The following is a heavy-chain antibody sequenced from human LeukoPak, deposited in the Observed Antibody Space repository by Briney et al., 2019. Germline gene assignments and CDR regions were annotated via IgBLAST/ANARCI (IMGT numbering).Heavy chain of an antibody. CDR3: ARPRAADMPWWAY. Sequence: GGSLRLSCAASGFTFSSYAMHWVRQAPGKGLEWVAVISYDGSNKYYADSVKGRFTISSDNSKNTLYLQMNSLRAQGTAVCYSARPRAADMPWWAYSGEGTLVTASS. CDR2: ISYDGSNK. CDR1: GFTFSSYA. V-gene: IGHV3-30-3*01. D-gene: IGHD2-15*01. J-gene: IGHJ4*02.